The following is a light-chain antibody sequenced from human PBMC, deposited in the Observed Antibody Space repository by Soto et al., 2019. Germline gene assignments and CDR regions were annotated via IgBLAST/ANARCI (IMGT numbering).Light chain of an antibody. CDR1: QSVSSN. J-gene: IGKJ1*01. CDR2: RAS. CDR3: QQYNNWWT. Sequence: EIVMTQSPDTLSASPGERATLSCRASQSVSSNLAWYQQKPGQAPRLLIYRASTKATGIPARVSGSGSGTEFTLTISSLQSEDFAVYYCQQYNNWWTFGQGTKVET. V-gene: IGKV3-15*01.